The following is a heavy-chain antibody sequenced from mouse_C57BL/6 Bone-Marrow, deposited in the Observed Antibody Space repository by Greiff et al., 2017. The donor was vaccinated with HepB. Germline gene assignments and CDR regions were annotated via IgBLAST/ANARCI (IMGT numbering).Heavy chain of an antibody. CDR1: GYTFTSYG. CDR3: ARKGYWNYFDY. CDR2: IYPRSGNT. D-gene: IGHD3-2*02. J-gene: IGHJ2*01. V-gene: IGHV1-81*01. Sequence: VQLQQSGAELARPGASVKLSCKASGYTFTSYGISWVKQRTGQGLEWIGEIYPRSGNTYYNEKFKGKATLTADKSSSTAYMELRSLTSENSAVYFCARKGYWNYFDYWGQGTTLTVSS.